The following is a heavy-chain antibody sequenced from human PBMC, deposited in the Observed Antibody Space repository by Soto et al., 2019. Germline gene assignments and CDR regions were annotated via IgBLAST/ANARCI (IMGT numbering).Heavy chain of an antibody. CDR3: ARSQGGSSSLDIYYYYYYGMDV. D-gene: IGHD2-15*01. Sequence: QVQLVQSGAEVKKPGSSVKVSCKAPGGTFSSYAISWVRQAPGQGLEWLGGVIPIFGTANYAQKFQGRVTITAYESTSTGDMELSSLRSEDTAVYYCARSQGGSSSLDIYYYYYYGMDVWGQGPTVTVSS. V-gene: IGHV1-69*01. J-gene: IGHJ6*02. CDR1: GGTFSSYA. CDR2: VIPIFGTA.